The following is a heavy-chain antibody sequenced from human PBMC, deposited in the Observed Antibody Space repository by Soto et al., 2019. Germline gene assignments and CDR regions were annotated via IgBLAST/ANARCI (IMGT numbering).Heavy chain of an antibody. CDR2: IYYSGST. CDR1: GGSISSGGYY. D-gene: IGHD4-17*01. J-gene: IGHJ6*02. CDR3: ARVTVTTDYYYGMDV. V-gene: IGHV4-31*03. Sequence: SETLSLTCTVSGGSISSGGYYWSWIRQHPGKGLEWIGYIYYSGSTYYNPSLKSRVTISVDTSKNQFSLKLSSVTAADTAVYYCARVTVTTDYYYGMDVWGQGTTVTVSS.